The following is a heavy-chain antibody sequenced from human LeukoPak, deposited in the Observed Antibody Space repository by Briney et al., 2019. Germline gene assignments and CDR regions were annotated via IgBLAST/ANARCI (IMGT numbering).Heavy chain of an antibody. V-gene: IGHV4-59*01. Sequence: SETLSLTCTGSGGSISSYYWSWIRQPPGKGLEWIGYISYSGSTNYNPSLKSRVTISVDTSKNQFSLKQSSVTAADTAVYYCAKYVWGSYPTFENYWGQGTLVTVSS. CDR2: ISYSGST. J-gene: IGHJ4*02. CDR1: GGSISSYY. CDR3: AKYVWGSYPTFENY. D-gene: IGHD3-16*02.